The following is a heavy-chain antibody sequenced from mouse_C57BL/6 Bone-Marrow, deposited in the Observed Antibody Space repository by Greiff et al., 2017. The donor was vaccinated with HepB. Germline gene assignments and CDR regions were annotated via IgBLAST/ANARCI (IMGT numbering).Heavy chain of an antibody. CDR1: GYTFTSYW. J-gene: IGHJ1*03. CDR2: IDPSDSYT. Sequence: VQLQQPGAELVKPGASVKLSCKASGYTFTSYWMQWVKQRPGQGLEWIGEIDPSDSYTNYNQKFKGKATLTVDTSSSTAYMQLSSLTSEDSAVYYCARTPLFITHFDVWGTGTTVTVSS. CDR3: ARTPLFITHFDV. V-gene: IGHV1-50*01. D-gene: IGHD1-1*01.